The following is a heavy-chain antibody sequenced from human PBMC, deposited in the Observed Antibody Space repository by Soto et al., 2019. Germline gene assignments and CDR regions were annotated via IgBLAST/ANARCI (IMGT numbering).Heavy chain of an antibody. CDR3: ASTTVWKNAFEI. D-gene: IGHD3-16*01. CDR1: GVTVNTNY. Sequence: EVQLVESGGGLIQPGGSLRLSCAGSGVTVNTNYMSWVRQSPGKGLEWVSLIESGGSIYYADSVKGRFTISRDSFKNTLSLQMNSIRVEDTAVYYCASTTVWKNAFEIWGQGTLVSVSS. CDR2: IESGGSI. J-gene: IGHJ3*02. V-gene: IGHV3-53*01.